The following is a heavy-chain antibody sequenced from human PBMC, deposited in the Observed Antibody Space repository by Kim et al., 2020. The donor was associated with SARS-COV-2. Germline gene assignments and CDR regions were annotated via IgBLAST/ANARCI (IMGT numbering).Heavy chain of an antibody. CDR1: GFTFDDYT. V-gene: IGHV3-43*01. CDR3: AKGGGGSYLEDYYFDY. D-gene: IGHD1-26*01. CDR2: ISWDGGST. Sequence: GGSLRLSCAASGFTFDDYTMHWVRQAPGKGLEWVSLISWDGGSTYYADSVKGRFTISRDNSKNSLYLQMNSLRTEDTALYYCAKGGGGSYLEDYYFDYWGQGTLVTVSS. J-gene: IGHJ4*02.